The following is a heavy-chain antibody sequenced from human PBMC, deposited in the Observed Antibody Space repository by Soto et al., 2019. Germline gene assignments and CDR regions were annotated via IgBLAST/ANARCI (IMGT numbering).Heavy chain of an antibody. CDR1: GYTFTSYA. V-gene: IGHV1-3*01. CDR3: AREKGCSSTSCYSPQGGWFDP. Sequence: QVQLVQSGAEVKKPGASVKVSCKASGYTFTSYAMHWVRQAPGQRLEWMGWINAGNGNTKYSQKFQGRVTITRDTSARTAYMELSSLRSEDTAVYYCAREKGCSSTSCYSPQGGWFDPWGQGTLVTVSS. J-gene: IGHJ5*02. D-gene: IGHD2-2*01. CDR2: INAGNGNT.